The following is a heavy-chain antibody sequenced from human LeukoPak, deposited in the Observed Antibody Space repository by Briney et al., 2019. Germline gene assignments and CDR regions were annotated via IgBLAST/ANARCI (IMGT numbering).Heavy chain of an antibody. CDR1: GFTFSSYA. CDR3: ARVYSSGWYPNY. V-gene: IGHV3-48*04. D-gene: IGHD6-19*01. J-gene: IGHJ4*02. Sequence: GGSLRLSCAASGFTFSSYAMSWVRQAPGKGLEWVSYISSSGSTIYYADSVKGRFTISRDNAKNSLYLQMNSLRAEDTAVYYCARVYSSGWYPNYWGQGTLVTVSS. CDR2: ISSSGSTI.